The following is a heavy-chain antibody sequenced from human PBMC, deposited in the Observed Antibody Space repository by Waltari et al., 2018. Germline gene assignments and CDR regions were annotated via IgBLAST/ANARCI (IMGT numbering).Heavy chain of an antibody. CDR2: ISSSTTYI. Sequence: EVQLVESGGGLVKPGGSLRLPCGAAGFSFSRYSMNWVRQAPGKGLEWGSSISSSTTYIHYADSVKGRFTISRDNSRNTLYLQINSLRADDTAMYFCARVPSHDYGSPFHFDEWGQGTLVTVSS. J-gene: IGHJ4*02. CDR3: ARVPSHDYGSPFHFDE. V-gene: IGHV3-21*04. D-gene: IGHD4-17*01. CDR1: GFSFSRYS.